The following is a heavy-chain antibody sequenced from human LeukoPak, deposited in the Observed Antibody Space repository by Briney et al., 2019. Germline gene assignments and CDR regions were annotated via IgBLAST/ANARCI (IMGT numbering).Heavy chain of an antibody. J-gene: IGHJ5*02. D-gene: IGHD2-2*01. V-gene: IGHV3-30*04. Sequence: PGGSLRLSCAASGFTFSSYAMHWVRQAPGKGLEWVAVISYDGSNKYYADSVKGRFTISRDNSKNTLCLQMNSLRAEDTAVYYCARGVYQLLFARRWFDPWGQGTLVTVSS. CDR3: ARGVYQLLFARRWFDP. CDR2: ISYDGSNK. CDR1: GFTFSSYA.